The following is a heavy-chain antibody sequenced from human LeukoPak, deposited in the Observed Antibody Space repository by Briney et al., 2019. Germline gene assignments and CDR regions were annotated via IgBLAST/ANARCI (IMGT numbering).Heavy chain of an antibody. CDR1: GFTFSSYA. Sequence: GGSLRLSCAASGFTFSSYAMTWVRQAPGKGLEWVSGISASGGTTYYADPVKDRFTISRDNSKNTLYLQMDSLRVEDTAVYYCARDYPGHGDMYGSSFFDYWGQGTLVTVSS. V-gene: IGHV3-23*01. CDR3: ARDYPGHGDMYGSSFFDY. D-gene: IGHD5-18*01. CDR2: ISASGGTT. J-gene: IGHJ4*02.